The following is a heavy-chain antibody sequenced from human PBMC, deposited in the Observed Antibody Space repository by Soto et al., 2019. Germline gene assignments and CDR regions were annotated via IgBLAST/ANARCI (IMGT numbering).Heavy chain of an antibody. D-gene: IGHD3-10*01. CDR3: ARDAGGRWFGESLRTIMYYFDY. CDR2: IWYDGSNK. V-gene: IGHV3-33*01. J-gene: IGHJ4*02. Sequence: GGSLRLSCAASGFTFSSYGMHWVRQAPGKGLEWVAVIWYDGSNKYYADSVKGRFTISRDNSKNTLYLQMNSLRAEDTAVYYCARDAGGRWFGESLRTIMYYFDYWGQGTLVTVSS. CDR1: GFTFSSYG.